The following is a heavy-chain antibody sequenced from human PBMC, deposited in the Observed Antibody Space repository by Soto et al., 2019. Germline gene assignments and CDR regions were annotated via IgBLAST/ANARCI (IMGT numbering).Heavy chain of an antibody. CDR1: GGTFSSYA. J-gene: IGHJ6*02. CDR2: IIPIFGTA. Sequence: SVKVSCKASGGTFSSYAISWVRQAPGQGLEWMGGIIPIFGTANYAQKFQGRVTITADESTSTAYLQWSSLKASDTAMYYCASLGGYYGSPPYYYGMDVCGQGTTVIVSS. CDR3: ASLGGYYGSPPYYYGMDV. D-gene: IGHD3-10*01. V-gene: IGHV1-69*13.